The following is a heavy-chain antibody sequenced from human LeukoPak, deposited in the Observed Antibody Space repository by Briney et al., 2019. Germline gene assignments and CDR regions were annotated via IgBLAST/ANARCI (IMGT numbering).Heavy chain of an antibody. CDR2: LYPGDPET. CDR1: AVTFNNYW. Sequence: AGESLKISCKGSAVTFNNYWIGWMRQLPGKGLDWMGILYPGDPETRYSPSFQGQVTISADKSISTAYLQWSSLKASDTAMYYCARRGSGSGYYSNWFDPWGQGTLVTVSS. J-gene: IGHJ5*02. D-gene: IGHD3-22*01. V-gene: IGHV5-51*01. CDR3: ARRGSGSGYYSNWFDP.